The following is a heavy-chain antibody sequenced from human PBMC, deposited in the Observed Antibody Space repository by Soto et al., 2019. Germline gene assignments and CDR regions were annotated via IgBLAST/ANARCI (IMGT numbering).Heavy chain of an antibody. CDR1: GGTFSSYA. D-gene: IGHD1-26*01. CDR2: IIPIFGTA. Sequence: ASVKVSCKASGGTFSSYAISWVRQAPGQGLEWMGGIIPIFGTANYAQKFQGRVTITADESTSTAYMELSSLRSEDTAVYYCAGIMGATGGDHWGQGTLVTGSS. CDR3: AGIMGATGGDH. J-gene: IGHJ4*01. V-gene: IGHV1-69*13.